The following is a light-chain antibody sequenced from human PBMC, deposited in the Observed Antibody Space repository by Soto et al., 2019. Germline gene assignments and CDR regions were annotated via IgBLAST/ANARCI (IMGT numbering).Light chain of an antibody. J-gene: IGLJ2*01. CDR3: GSFAASNNLL. Sequence: QSALTQPPSASGSPVQSVSISCTGTCSDVGGYNYVSWYQQHPGKAPKLVIFDVSRRPSGVPDRFSGSKSGNTASLTVSGLQAEDEADYYCGSFAASNNLLFGRGTKLTVL. CDR2: DVS. V-gene: IGLV2-8*01. CDR1: CSDVGGYNY.